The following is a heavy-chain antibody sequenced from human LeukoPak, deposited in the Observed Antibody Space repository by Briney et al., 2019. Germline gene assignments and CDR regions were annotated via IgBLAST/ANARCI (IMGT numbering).Heavy chain of an antibody. D-gene: IGHD1-26*01. V-gene: IGHV3-30*18. J-gene: IGHJ4*02. CDR3: AKGDIYLVGAIPYYFDY. CDR1: GFTFDDYA. Sequence: GGSLRLSCAASGFTFDDYAMHWVRQAPGKGLEWVAVISYDGSNKYYADSVKGRFTISRDNSKNTLYLQMNSLRAEDTAVYYCAKGDIYLVGAIPYYFDYWGQGTLVTVSS. CDR2: ISYDGSNK.